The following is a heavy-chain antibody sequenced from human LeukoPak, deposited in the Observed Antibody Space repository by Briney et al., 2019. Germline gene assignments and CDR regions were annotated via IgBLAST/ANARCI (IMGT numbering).Heavy chain of an antibody. V-gene: IGHV3-33*01. J-gene: IGHJ4*02. CDR2: IWYDGSNK. CDR1: GFTFSSYG. Sequence: GGSLRLSCAASGFTFSSYGMHWARQAPGKGLEWVAVIWYDGSNKYYADSVKGRFTISRDNSKNTLYLQMNSLRAEDTAVYYCARDSGSYYFTFDYWGQGTLVTVSS. D-gene: IGHD1-26*01. CDR3: ARDSGSYYFTFDY.